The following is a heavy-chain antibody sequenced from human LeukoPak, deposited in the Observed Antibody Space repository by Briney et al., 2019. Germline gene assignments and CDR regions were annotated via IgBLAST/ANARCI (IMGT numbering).Heavy chain of an antibody. J-gene: IGHJ4*02. V-gene: IGHV3-7*01. CDR1: GLTFSSSW. D-gene: IGHD5-18*01. Sequence: GGSLRLSCAVSGLTFSSSWMDWVRQAPGKGLEWVASINPDGNKKYSADSVKGRFTISRDNAENSLYLQMNSLRVEDTAFYYCAKDLAYSRLDYWGQGRLVTVSS. CDR3: AKDLAYSRLDY. CDR2: INPDGNKK.